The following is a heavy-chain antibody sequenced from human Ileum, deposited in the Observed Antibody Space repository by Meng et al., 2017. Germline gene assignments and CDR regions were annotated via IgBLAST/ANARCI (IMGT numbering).Heavy chain of an antibody. J-gene: IGHJ4*02. D-gene: IGHD3-10*01. CDR2: ISNSGKT. V-gene: IGHV4-4*02. CDR3: ARERIRELGLFDS. Sequence: QLQGSGPGLVPPSGPLSLGCGVYGDSIGKSKWWIWLRQPPGKGLEWIGEISNSGKTVYSPSLKSRVRISLDKSNNQFSLTLNSVTAADTAMYYCARERIRELGLFDSCGQGTLVTVSS. CDR1: GDSIGKSKW.